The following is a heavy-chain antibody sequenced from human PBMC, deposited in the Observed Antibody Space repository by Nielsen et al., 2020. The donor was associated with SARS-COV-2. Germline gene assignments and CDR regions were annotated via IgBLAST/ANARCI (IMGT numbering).Heavy chain of an antibody. CDR1: GGSFSGYY. CDR3: ARHEVGPRTVVDY. V-gene: IGHV4-34*01. Sequence: SETLSLTCAVYGGSFSGYYWSWIRQPPGKGLEWIGEINHSGSTNYNPSLKSRVTISVDTSKNQFSLKLSSVTAADTAVYYCARHEVGPRTVVDYWGQGTLVTVSS. J-gene: IGHJ4*02. D-gene: IGHD2-15*01. CDR2: INHSGST.